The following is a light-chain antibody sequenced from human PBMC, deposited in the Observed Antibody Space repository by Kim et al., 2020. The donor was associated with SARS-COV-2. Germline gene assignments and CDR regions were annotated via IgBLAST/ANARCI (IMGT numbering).Light chain of an antibody. V-gene: IGLV3-19*01. CDR1: SLRSYY. J-gene: IGLJ2*01. Sequence: SSELTQDPAVSVALGQTVRITCQGDSLRSYYATCYQQKPGQAPILVIYGKNNRPSGIPDRFSGSSSGHTTSLTITGTQAGDEADYYCNSRDTNDNVVFG. CDR2: GKN. CDR3: NSRDTNDNVV.